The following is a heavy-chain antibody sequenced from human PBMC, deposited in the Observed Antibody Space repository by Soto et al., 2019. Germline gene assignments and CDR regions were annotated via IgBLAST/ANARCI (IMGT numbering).Heavy chain of an antibody. CDR1: GFTFSDHY. CDR3: ARVSDCSSTSCHTQSYYYYYTDV. J-gene: IGHJ6*03. Sequence: PGGSLRLSCAASGFTFSDHYMDWVRQAPGKGLEWVGRTRNKANSYTTEYAASVKGRFTISRDDSKNSLYLQMNSLKTEDTAVYYCARVSDCSSTSCHTQSYYYYYTDVWGKGTTVTVSS. D-gene: IGHD2-2*02. CDR2: TRNKANSYTT. V-gene: IGHV3-72*01.